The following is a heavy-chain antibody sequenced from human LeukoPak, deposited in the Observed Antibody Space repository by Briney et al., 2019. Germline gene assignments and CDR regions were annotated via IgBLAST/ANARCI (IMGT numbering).Heavy chain of an antibody. D-gene: IGHD3-3*01. Sequence: ASVKVSCKASGYTFTSYGIIWVRQAPGQGLEWMGWINGYNGNTNYTQKLQGRVTMTTDTSTSTAYMELRSLRSDDTAVYYCARDRLRFLPWDWFDPWGQGTLVTVSS. CDR2: INGYNGNT. CDR1: GYTFTSYG. J-gene: IGHJ5*02. CDR3: ARDRLRFLPWDWFDP. V-gene: IGHV1-18*01.